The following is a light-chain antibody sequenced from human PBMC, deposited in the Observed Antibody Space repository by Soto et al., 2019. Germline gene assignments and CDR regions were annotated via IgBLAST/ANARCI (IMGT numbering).Light chain of an antibody. J-gene: IGKJ1*01. V-gene: IGKV1-5*03. CDR1: QTISSW. CDR3: QHHNSYSEA. CDR2: KAS. Sequence: DIQMTLSTSALSRTVGDRVTIACRASQTISSWLAWYQQKPGKAPKLLIYKASTLKSGVPSRFSGSGSGTEFTLTTSSLQPDYFATYYCQHHNSYSEAFGQGTKV.